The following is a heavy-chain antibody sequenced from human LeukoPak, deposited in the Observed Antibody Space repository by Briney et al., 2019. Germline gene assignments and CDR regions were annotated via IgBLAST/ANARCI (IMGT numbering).Heavy chain of an antibody. CDR2: ISSSSSYI. Sequence: GGSLRLSCAASGFTFSSYSMNWVRQAPGKGLEWVSSISSSSSYIYYADSVKGRFTISRDNAKNSLYLKMNSLRAEDTAVYYCARDHCSSTSCYGSEMGAFDIWGQGTMVTVSS. V-gene: IGHV3-21*01. D-gene: IGHD2-2*01. CDR3: ARDHCSSTSCYGSEMGAFDI. J-gene: IGHJ3*02. CDR1: GFTFSSYS.